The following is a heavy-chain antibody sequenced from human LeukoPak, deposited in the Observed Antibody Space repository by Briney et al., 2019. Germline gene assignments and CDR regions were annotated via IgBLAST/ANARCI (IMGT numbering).Heavy chain of an antibody. CDR2: IIPIFGTA. D-gene: IGHD2-2*02. V-gene: IGHV1-69*05. CDR3: ARGGIPAAILVGYYYYYMDV. J-gene: IGHJ6*03. Sequence: SVKVSCKASGYTFTSYDINWVRQATGQGLEWMGGIIPIFGTANYAQKFQGRVTITTDESTSTAYMELSSLRSEDTAVYYCARGGIPAAILVGYYYYYMDVWGKGTTVTVSS. CDR1: GYTFTSYD.